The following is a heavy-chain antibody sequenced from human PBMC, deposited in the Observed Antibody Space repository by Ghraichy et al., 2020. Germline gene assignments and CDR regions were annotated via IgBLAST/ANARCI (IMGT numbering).Heavy chain of an antibody. CDR2: IKQDGSET. V-gene: IGHV3-7*03. D-gene: IGHD6-19*01. Sequence: GESLNISCAASGFTFSNYWMSWVRQAPGKGLEWVANIKQDGSETYYVDSVKGRFTISRDNAKNSLYLQMNSLRAEDTAVYYCARAGGWYYFDYWGQGTLVTASS. CDR1: GFTFSNYW. J-gene: IGHJ4*02. CDR3: ARAGGWYYFDY.